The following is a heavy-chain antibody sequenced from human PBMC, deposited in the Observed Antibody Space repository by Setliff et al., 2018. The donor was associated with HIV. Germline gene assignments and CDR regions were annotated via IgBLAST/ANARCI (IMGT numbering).Heavy chain of an antibody. CDR3: ASPMFYDGKVV. Sequence: GASVKVSCKASGYTFTNYAIHWVRQAPGQGLEWMGRITAGNGDTKYSQKFQDRVTLTSDMSANTVYMDLTTLRSEDTAVYYCASPMFYDGKVVWGQGTPVTVSS. V-gene: IGHV1-3*01. CDR2: ITAGNGDT. CDR1: GYTFTNYA. J-gene: IGHJ4*02. D-gene: IGHD3-22*01.